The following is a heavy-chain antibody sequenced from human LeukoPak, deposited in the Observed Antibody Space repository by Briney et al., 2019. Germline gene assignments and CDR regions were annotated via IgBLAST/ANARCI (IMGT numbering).Heavy chain of an antibody. D-gene: IGHD6-13*01. J-gene: IGHJ6*02. CDR1: GYTFTSDY. Sequence: ASVKASCKASGYTFTSDYMHWVRHAPGQGLEWMGIINPSGGSTSYAQKFQGRVTMTRDTSTSTVYMELSSLRSEDTAVYYCARERAAAAGTYYYYGMDVWGQGTTVTVSS. CDR3: ARERAAAAGTYYYYGMDV. CDR2: INPSGGST. V-gene: IGHV1-46*01.